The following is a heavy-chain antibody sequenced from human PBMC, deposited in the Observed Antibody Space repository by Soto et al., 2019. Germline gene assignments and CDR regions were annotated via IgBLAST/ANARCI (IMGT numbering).Heavy chain of an antibody. V-gene: IGHV1-18*01. D-gene: IGHD3-10*01. CDR3: ARDPRGSSSYLHNYYYFYGMDV. J-gene: IGHJ6*02. CDR2: ISAYNGNT. Sequence: ASVKVSCKASGYTFTSYGISWVRQAPGQGLEWMGWISAYNGNTNYAQKLQGRVTMTTDTSTSTAYMELRSLRSDDTAVYYCARDPRGSSSYLHNYYYFYGMDVWGQGTSVPVYS. CDR1: GYTFTSYG.